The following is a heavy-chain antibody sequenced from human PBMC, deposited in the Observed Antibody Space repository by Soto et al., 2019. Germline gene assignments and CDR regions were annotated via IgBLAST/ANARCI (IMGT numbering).Heavy chain of an antibody. D-gene: IGHD3-22*01. CDR3: ASSDDSSCYYSDY. Sequence: GESLKISCNGSGYSFTSYWIGWVRQMPGKGLEWMGIIYPGDSDTRYSPSFQGQVTISADKSISTAYLQWSSLKASDTAMYYCASSDDSSCYYSDYWGQGTLVTVSS. CDR1: GYSFTSYW. J-gene: IGHJ4*02. V-gene: IGHV5-51*01. CDR2: IYPGDSDT.